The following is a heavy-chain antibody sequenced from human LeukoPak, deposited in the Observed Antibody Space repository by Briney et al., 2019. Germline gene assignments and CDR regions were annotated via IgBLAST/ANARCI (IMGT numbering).Heavy chain of an antibody. CDR2: IYYSGTT. V-gene: IGHV4-39*01. J-gene: IGHJ4*02. Sequence: SETLSLTCSVSGHSISSGDYYWGWIRQFPGKGLEWIASIYYSGTTYYNPSLTSRATISVDTSNNQFSLKLTPVTAADTAVNYCARLCWPRRGPNNCPDSWGQGTLVTVSS. D-gene: IGHD5-24*01. CDR1: GHSISSGDYY. CDR3: ARLCWPRRGPNNCPDS.